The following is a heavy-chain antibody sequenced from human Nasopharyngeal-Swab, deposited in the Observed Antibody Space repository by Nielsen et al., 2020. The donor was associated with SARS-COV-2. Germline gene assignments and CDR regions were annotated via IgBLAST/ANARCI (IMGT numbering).Heavy chain of an antibody. CDR1: GYTFTGYY. Sequence: ASVKVSCKASGYTFTGYYMHWLRQAPGQGLEWMGWINPNSGGTNYAQKFQGWVTMTRDTSISTAYMELSRLRSDDTAVYYCARDSGPPFFGVVNPSGFDYWGQGTLVTVSS. CDR3: ARDSGPPFFGVVNPSGFDY. V-gene: IGHV1-2*04. D-gene: IGHD3-3*01. J-gene: IGHJ4*02. CDR2: INPNSGGT.